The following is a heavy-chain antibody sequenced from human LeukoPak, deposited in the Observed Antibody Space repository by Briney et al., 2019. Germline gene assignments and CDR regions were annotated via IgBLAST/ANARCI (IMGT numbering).Heavy chain of an antibody. Sequence: ASVTLSCKASVYTLTSYGISWVRLAPGQGLEWMGWISAYNGNTNYARKLQGRVTMTTDTSTSTAYMELRSLRSDDTAVYYCARDGRADIVVVPALRGDYWGQGTLVTVSS. D-gene: IGHD2-2*01. CDR3: ARDGRADIVVVPALRGDY. CDR2: ISAYNGNT. J-gene: IGHJ4*02. V-gene: IGHV1-18*01. CDR1: VYTLTSYG.